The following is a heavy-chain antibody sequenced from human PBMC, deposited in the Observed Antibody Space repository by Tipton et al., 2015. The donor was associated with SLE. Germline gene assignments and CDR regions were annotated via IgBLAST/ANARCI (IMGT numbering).Heavy chain of an antibody. CDR2: INHSGST. D-gene: IGHD7-27*01. J-gene: IGHJ2*01. CDR3: ARHRNWGLSYFDL. Sequence: TLSLTCTVSDGSISDYYWTWIRQPAGEGLEWIGEINHSGSTNYNPSLKTRVTMSVDTSKNQFSLKLSSVTAADTAVYYCARHRNWGLSYFDLWGRGTLVTVSS. CDR1: DGSISDYY. V-gene: IGHV4-34*01.